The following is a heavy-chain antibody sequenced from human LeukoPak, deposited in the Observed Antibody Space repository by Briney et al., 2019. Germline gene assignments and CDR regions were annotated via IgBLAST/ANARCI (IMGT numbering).Heavy chain of an antibody. J-gene: IGHJ3*02. V-gene: IGHV3-9*01. CDR1: GFTFDDYA. CDR2: TSWNSGSI. CDR3: AKDSRFDI. Sequence: GGSLRLSCAASGFTFDDYAMHWVRQAPGKGLEWVSGTSWNSGSIGYADSVKGRFTISRDNAKNSLYLQMNSLRAEDTALYYCAKDSRFDIWGQGTMVTVSS.